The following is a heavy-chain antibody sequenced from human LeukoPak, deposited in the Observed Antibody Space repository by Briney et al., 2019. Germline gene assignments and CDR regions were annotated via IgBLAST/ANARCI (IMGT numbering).Heavy chain of an antibody. CDR1: GFTFSSYW. CDR3: AKGAVAGNQKPGGY. J-gene: IGHJ4*02. CDR2: INSDGSST. D-gene: IGHD6-19*01. V-gene: IGHV3-74*01. Sequence: PGGSLRLSCAASGFTFSSYWMHWVREAPGKGLVWVSRINSDGSSTSYADSVKGRFTISRDNAKNTLYLQMNSLRAEDTAVYYCAKGAVAGNQKPGGYWGQGTLVTVSS.